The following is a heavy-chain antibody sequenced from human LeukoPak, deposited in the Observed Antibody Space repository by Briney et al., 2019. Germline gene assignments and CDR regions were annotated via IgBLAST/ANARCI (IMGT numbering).Heavy chain of an antibody. CDR3: TRSGFGGGVHFDY. D-gene: IGHD3-16*01. CDR2: MNPNSGDT. V-gene: IGHV1-8*01. Sequence: SVKVSCKASGYTFTSYDIHWVPQAAGQGLEWIGWMNPNSGDTGYVEMFQGRVTMTRETFITTAYMELSSLRSGDTSVYYCTRSGFGGGVHFDYWGQGTPVTVSS. J-gene: IGHJ4*02. CDR1: GYTFTSYD.